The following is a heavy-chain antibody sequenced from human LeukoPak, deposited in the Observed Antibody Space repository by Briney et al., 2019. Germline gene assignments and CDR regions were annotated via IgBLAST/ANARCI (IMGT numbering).Heavy chain of an antibody. CDR3: AKSHLPVVATPYFDY. V-gene: IGHV3-43D*03. J-gene: IGHJ4*02. CDR1: GFTFDDYA. D-gene: IGHD5-12*01. Sequence: HPGGSLRLSCAASGFTFDDYAMHWVRQAPGKGLEWVSLITWNGGSTDYADSVKGRFTISRDNSKNSLYLQMNSLRPEDSALYYCAKSHLPVVATPYFDYWGQGTLVTVSS. CDR2: ITWNGGST.